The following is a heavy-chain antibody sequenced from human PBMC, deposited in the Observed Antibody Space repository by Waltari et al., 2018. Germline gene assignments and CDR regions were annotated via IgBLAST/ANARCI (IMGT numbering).Heavy chain of an antibody. J-gene: IGHJ4*02. CDR3: TRDKGYGDYVIDH. D-gene: IGHD4-17*01. CDR1: GRSISGYY. CDR2: IYHSGTT. Sequence: QVQLEASGPGLVRPSETLPLTCTVPGRSISGYYWNWIRQPPGKGLEWIGYIYHSGTTNYNPTLESRVTISIDTSKNQFSLKLNSVTAADTAVYYCTRDKGYGDYVIDHWGQGARVTVST. V-gene: IGHV4-59*01.